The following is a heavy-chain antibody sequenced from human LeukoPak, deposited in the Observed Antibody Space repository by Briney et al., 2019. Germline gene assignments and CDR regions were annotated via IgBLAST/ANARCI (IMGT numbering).Heavy chain of an antibody. V-gene: IGHV4-38-2*02. CDR2: IYHSGTT. Sequence: PSETLSLTCTVSTYSITSGYYWGWIRQPPGKGLEWIGSIYHSGTTYYNPSLKSRVTISVDTSKNQFSLNLSSVTAADTAVYYCARVSRGYDISYWGQGTLVAVSS. J-gene: IGHJ4*02. CDR3: ARVSRGYDISY. D-gene: IGHD3-9*01. CDR1: TYSITSGYY.